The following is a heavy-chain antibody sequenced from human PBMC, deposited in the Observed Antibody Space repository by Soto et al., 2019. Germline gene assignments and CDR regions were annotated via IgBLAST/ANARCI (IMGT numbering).Heavy chain of an antibody. J-gene: IGHJ6*02. CDR2: INAGNGNT. D-gene: IGHD6-13*01. V-gene: IGHV1-3*01. CDR1: GYTFTSYA. CDR3: ARTAAAIYYYGMDV. Sequence: QVQLVQSGAEVKKPGASVKVSCKASGYTFTSYAMHWVRQAPGQRLEWMGWINAGNGNTKYSQKFQGRVPITRDTSASTAYMELSSLRSEDTAVYYCARTAAAIYYYGMDVWGQGTTVTVSS.